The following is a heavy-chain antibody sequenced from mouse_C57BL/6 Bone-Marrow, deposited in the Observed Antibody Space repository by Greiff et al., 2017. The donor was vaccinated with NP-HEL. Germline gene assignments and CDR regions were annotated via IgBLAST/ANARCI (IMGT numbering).Heavy chain of an antibody. CDR3: ARDGGGPYYFDY. D-gene: IGHD1-1*02. V-gene: IGHV5-4*01. CDR1: GFTFSSYA. CDR2: ISDGGSYT. Sequence: EVQGVESGGGLVKPGGSLKLSCAASGFTFSSYAMSWVRQTPEKRLEWVATISDGGSYTYYPDNVKGRFTISRDNAKNNLYLQMSHLKSEDTAMYYCARDGGGPYYFDYWGQGTTLTVSS. J-gene: IGHJ2*01.